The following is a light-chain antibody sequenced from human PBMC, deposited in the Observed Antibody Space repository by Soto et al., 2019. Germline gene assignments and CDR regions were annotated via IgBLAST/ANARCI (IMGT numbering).Light chain of an antibody. CDR3: NSYSSSTTLYL. CDR2: DVS. V-gene: IGLV2-14*01. J-gene: IGLJ1*01. CDR1: STDVGGYNY. Sequence: QSALTQPASVSGSPGQSITISYTGTSTDVGGYNYVSWYQQHPGKAPKLMISDVSNRPSGVSIRFSGSKSGNTASLTISGLQAEDEADYYCNSYSSSTTLYLFGTGTKLTVL.